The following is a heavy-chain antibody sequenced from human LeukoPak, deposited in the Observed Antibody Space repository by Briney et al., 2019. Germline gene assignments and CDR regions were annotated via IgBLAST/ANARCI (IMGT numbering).Heavy chain of an antibody. D-gene: IGHD2-2*01. CDR2: IYHSGST. CDR3: ARGRPQQHPMPPWFDP. CDR1: GGSISSGGYY. J-gene: IGHJ5*02. Sequence: SETLSLTCTVSGGSISSGGYYWSWIRQPPGKGLEWIGYIYHSGSTYYNPSLKSRVTISVDRSKNQFSLKLSSVTAADTAVYYCARGRPQQHPMPPWFDPWGQGTLVTVSS. V-gene: IGHV4-30-2*01.